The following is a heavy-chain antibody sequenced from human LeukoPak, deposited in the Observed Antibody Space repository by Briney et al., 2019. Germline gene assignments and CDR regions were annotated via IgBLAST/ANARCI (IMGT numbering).Heavy chain of an antibody. D-gene: IGHD2-15*01. CDR3: AKDWAGYWTIDY. Sequence: QTGSSLRLSCAASGSTLSSYGMHWVRQAPGKGLEWVASISHNGGSKFYADSVMGRFSISRDSSKNTVHLEMNSLRAEDTAVYYCAKDWAGYWTIDYWGQGTLVTVSS. J-gene: IGHJ4*02. CDR2: ISHNGGSK. CDR1: GSTLSSYG. V-gene: IGHV3-30*18.